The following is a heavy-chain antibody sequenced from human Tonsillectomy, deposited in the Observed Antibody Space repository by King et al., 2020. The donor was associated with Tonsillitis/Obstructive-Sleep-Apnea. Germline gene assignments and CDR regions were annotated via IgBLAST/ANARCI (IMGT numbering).Heavy chain of an antibody. Sequence: QLVQSGAEVKKPGESLKISCKGSGYRFTSYWIGWVRQMPGKGLEWMGIIYPGDSDTRYSPSFHGQVTISADKSISTAYLQWSSLKASDTAMYYCAKNGYSYGYGGGSVRYYSYYMDVWGNGTTVTVSS. CDR3: AKNGYSYGYGGGSVRYYSYYMDV. D-gene: IGHD5-18*01. CDR1: GYRFTSYW. CDR2: IYPGDSDT. V-gene: IGHV5-51*01. J-gene: IGHJ6*03.